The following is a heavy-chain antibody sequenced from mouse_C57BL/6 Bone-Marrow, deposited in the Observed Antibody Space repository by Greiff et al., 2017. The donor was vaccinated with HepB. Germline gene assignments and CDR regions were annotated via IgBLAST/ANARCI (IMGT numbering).Heavy chain of an antibody. CDR2: INSDGGST. CDR3: ARHGDYDGVGAMDY. Sequence: EVQRVESGGGLVQPGESLKLSCESNEYEFPSHDMSWVRKTPEKRLELVAAINSDGGSTYYPDTMERRVIISRDNTKKTLYLQMSSLRSEDTALYYCARHGDYDGVGAMDYWGQGTSVTVSP. V-gene: IGHV5-2*01. D-gene: IGHD2-4*01. J-gene: IGHJ4*01. CDR1: EYEFPSHD.